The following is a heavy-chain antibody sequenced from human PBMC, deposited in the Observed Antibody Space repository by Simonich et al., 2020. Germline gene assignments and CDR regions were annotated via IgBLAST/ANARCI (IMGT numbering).Heavy chain of an antibody. V-gene: IGHV1-2*02. D-gene: IGHD6-25*01. Sequence: QVQLVQSGAEVKKPGASVKVSCKASGYTFTGSYMHWVRQAPGQGLEWRGGSNPTRGCTNYAQKFQGRVTMTRDTSISTAYRELSRLRSDDTAVYYCARGGLGHWYFDLWGRGTLVTVSS. CDR2: SNPTRGCT. J-gene: IGHJ2*01. CDR1: GYTFTGSY. CDR3: ARGGLGHWYFDL.